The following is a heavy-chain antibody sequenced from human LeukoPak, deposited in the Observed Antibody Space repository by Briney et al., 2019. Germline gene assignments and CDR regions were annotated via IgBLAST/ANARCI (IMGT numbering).Heavy chain of an antibody. CDR3: ARGGGGNSAWFDP. V-gene: IGHV4-31*03. CDR2: IYYGGST. J-gene: IGHJ5*02. Sequence: SETLSLTCTVSGGSISSVGYYCSWIRQHPGKGLEWVGYIYYGGSTYYNPSLKSRVTISVDTSKNQFSLKLTSVTAADTAVYYCARGGGGNSAWFDPWGQGTLVTVSS. D-gene: IGHD4-23*01. CDR1: GGSISSVGYY.